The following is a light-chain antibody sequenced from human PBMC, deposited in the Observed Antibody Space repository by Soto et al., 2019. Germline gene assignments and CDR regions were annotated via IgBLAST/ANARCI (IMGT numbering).Light chain of an antibody. CDR2: GAS. CDR1: HSVSSN. V-gene: IGKV3-15*01. J-gene: IGKJ1*01. Sequence: EIVMTQSPATLSVSPGERATLSCRASHSVSSNLAWYQQKPGQAPRLLIFGASSRATGIPAKFSGSGSGTEFTLTISSLQSEDIAVYYCQQYNNWPRTFGKGTKVDI. CDR3: QQYNNWPRT.